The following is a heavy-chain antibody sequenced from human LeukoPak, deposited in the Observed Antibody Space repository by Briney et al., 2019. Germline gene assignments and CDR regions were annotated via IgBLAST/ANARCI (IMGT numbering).Heavy chain of an antibody. D-gene: IGHD3-10*01. J-gene: IGHJ6*03. CDR1: GFTFSSYA. Sequence: GGSLRLSCAASGFTFSSYAMSWVRQAPGKGLEWVSAISGSGGSTYYADSVKGRFTISRDNSKNTLYLQMNSLRAEDTAVYYCARESGGYYYYYMDVWGKGTTVTVSS. CDR2: ISGSGGST. V-gene: IGHV3-23*01. CDR3: ARESGGYYYYYMDV.